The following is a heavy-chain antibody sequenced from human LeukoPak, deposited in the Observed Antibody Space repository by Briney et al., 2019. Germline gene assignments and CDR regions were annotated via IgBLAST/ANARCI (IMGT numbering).Heavy chain of an antibody. J-gene: IGHJ4*02. CDR3: ARVGIIDWGYDFWSGPLY. CDR1: GYSISSGYY. Sequence: SETLSLTCTVSGYSISSGYYWGWIRQPPGKGLEWIGSIYHSGSTYYNPSLKSRVTISVDTSKNQFSLQLNSVTPEDTAVYYCARVGIIDWGYDFWSGPLYWGQGTLVTVSS. V-gene: IGHV4-38-2*02. D-gene: IGHD3-3*01. CDR2: IYHSGST.